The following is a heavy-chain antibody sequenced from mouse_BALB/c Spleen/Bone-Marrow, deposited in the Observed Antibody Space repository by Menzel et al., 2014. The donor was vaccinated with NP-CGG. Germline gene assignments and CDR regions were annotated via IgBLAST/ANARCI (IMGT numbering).Heavy chain of an antibody. CDR1: GYTFTDYA. Sequence: QVQLQQSGPELVSPGVSVKISCKASGYTFTDYAIHWVKQSHSKGLEWIGIISTYSGNTNYNQKFKGKATMTVDKSSSTAYMELARLTSEDSAIYYCARDISGYVRAMDYWGQGTSVTVSS. D-gene: IGHD3-2*01. CDR2: ISTYSGNT. J-gene: IGHJ4*01. V-gene: IGHV1-67*01. CDR3: ARDISGYVRAMDY.